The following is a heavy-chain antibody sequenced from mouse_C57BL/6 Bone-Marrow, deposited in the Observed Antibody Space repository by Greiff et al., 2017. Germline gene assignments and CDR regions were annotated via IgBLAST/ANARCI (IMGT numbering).Heavy chain of an antibody. J-gene: IGHJ3*01. CDR1: GYTFTSYW. V-gene: IGHV1-64*01. CDR2: IHPNSGST. Sequence: QVQLQQPGAELVKPGASVKLSCKASGYTFTSYWMHWVKQRPGQGLEWIGMIHPNSGSTNYNEKFKSKATLTVDKSSSIAYMQLSSLTSEDSAVYYCARRTFWFAYWGQGTLVTVSA. CDR3: ARRTFWFAY.